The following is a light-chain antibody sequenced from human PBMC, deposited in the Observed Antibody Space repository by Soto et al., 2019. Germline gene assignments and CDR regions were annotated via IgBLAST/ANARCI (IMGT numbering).Light chain of an antibody. CDR1: QSISNW. V-gene: IGKV1-5*01. J-gene: IGKJ1*01. CDR2: DAS. CDR3: QQYNSYSWT. Sequence: DIQMTQSPSTLSASVGDRVTITCRASQSISNWLAWYQQKPGKAPKLLIYDASSLESGVPSRFSGSGSGTEFTLTISSLQPYDFATYYCQQYNSYSWTFGQGTKVEIK.